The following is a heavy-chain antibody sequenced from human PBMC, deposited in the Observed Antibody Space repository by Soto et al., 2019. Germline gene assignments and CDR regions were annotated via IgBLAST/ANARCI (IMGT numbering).Heavy chain of an antibody. Sequence: QVQLQESGPGLVKPSETLSLTCTVSGAPVTSETHFWTWIRQPPGKGLEWIGYMYYSGITNSNPALKSRVTLSVDRSRNQFSLSLNSVTAADTAVYYCAREDMRGTYYFDYWGPGTQVTVSS. J-gene: IGHJ4*02. CDR1: GAPVTSETHF. CDR2: MYYSGIT. D-gene: IGHD2-15*01. V-gene: IGHV4-61*01. CDR3: AREDMRGTYYFDY.